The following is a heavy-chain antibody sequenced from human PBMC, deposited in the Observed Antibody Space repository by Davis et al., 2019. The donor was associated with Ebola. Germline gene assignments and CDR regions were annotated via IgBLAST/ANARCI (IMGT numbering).Heavy chain of an antibody. CDR3: ARDYRYYDILTGLYYYYGMDV. CDR1: GFTFSSYA. D-gene: IGHD3-9*01. Sequence: GESLKISCAASGFTFSSYAMHWVRQAPGKGLEWVAVISYDGSNKYYADSVKGRFTISRDNAKNSLYLQMNSLRAEDTAVYYCARDYRYYDILTGLYYYYGMDVWGQGTTVTVSS. J-gene: IGHJ6*02. CDR2: ISYDGSNK. V-gene: IGHV3-30-3*01.